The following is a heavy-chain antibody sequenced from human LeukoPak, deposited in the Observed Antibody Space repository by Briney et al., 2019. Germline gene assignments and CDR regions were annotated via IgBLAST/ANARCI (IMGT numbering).Heavy chain of an antibody. J-gene: IGHJ5*02. D-gene: IGHD3-3*01. V-gene: IGHV3-23*01. Sequence: PGGSLRLSCAASGFTFSSYWMSWVRQAPGKGLEWVSAISGSGGSTYYADSVKGRFTISRDNSKNTLYLQMNSLRAEDTAVYYCAKNPKITIFGVVISDWFDPWGQGTLVTVSS. CDR3: AKNPKITIFGVVISDWFDP. CDR1: GFTFSSYW. CDR2: ISGSGGST.